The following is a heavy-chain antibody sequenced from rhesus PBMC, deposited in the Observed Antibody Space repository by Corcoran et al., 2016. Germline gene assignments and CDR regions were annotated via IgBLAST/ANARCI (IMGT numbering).Heavy chain of an antibody. D-gene: IGHD1-14*01. CDR2: ITYSGST. V-gene: IGHV4-122*02. CDR1: GYSISGYY. Sequence: QVQLQESGPGLVKPSETLSLTCAVSGYSISGYYWSRNRQAPGKGLEWIRYITYSGSTSYNPTLKSRVTISRDTSKNQFSLKQSSVTAADTAVYYCASGDSWNGGYWGQGVLVTVSS. CDR3: ASGDSWNGGY. J-gene: IGHJ4*01.